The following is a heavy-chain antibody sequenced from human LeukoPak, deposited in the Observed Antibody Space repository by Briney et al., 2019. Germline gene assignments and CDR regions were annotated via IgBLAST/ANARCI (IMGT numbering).Heavy chain of an antibody. CDR1: GGSISSTDYY. V-gene: IGHV4-39*02. D-gene: IGHD3-16*02. J-gene: IGHJ4*02. Sequence: PSETLSLTCTVSGGSISSTDYYWGWIRQPPGKGLEWIGSIYYSGSTYYSPSLKSRVTISVDTSKSHFSLKLNSVTAADTAVYYCARGRDYVWGSYRPFDYWGQGTLVTVSS. CDR2: IYYSGST. CDR3: ARGRDYVWGSYRPFDY.